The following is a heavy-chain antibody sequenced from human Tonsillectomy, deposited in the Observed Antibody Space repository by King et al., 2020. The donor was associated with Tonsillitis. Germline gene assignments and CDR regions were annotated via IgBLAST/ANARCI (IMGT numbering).Heavy chain of an antibody. J-gene: IGHJ3*02. CDR1: GGSISSNLYF. V-gene: IGHV4-39*07. D-gene: IGHD1-26*01. CDR2: VYYTGTT. CDR3: ARFDIVGPTKAFDI. Sequence: QLQESGPGVVKPSETLSLTCPVSGGSISSNLYFWGWIRQPPGQGLEWIGTVYYTGTTYYNPSLKSRVTISVDTSRSQFSLKMNSVTAADTAVYFCARFDIVGPTKAFDIWGQGTRVTVSS.